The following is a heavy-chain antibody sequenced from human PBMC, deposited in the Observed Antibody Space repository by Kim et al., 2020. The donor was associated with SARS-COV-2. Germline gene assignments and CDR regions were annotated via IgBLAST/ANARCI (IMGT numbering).Heavy chain of an antibody. V-gene: IGHV3-30*15. CDR3: ARKDWFDP. Sequence: GSNKSYADSVKGRFTISRDNSKNTLYLQMSSLRAEDTAVYYCARKDWFDPWGQGTLVTVSS. CDR2: GSNK. J-gene: IGHJ5*02.